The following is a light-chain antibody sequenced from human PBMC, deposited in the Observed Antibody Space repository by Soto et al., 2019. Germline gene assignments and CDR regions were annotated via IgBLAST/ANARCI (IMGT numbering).Light chain of an antibody. CDR3: QLWDSSTFDRV. J-gene: IGLJ3*02. Sequence: SYELTQPPSVSVAPGQTATITCGGNDIGSKTVHWYQQKPGQAPGLVVYDDSDRPSGIPERFSGANSGNMATLTINRVEAGDEADYYCQLWDSSTFDRVFGGGTQLTVL. CDR1: DIGSKT. V-gene: IGLV3-21*02. CDR2: DDS.